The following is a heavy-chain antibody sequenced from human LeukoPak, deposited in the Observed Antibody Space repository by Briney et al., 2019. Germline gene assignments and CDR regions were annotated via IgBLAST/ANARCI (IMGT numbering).Heavy chain of an antibody. D-gene: IGHD3-10*01. CDR1: GFTVSSNY. CDR2: IYSGDGT. V-gene: IGHV3-66*01. CDR3: ARGDLYGSGSPEFYFDY. Sequence: GGSLRLSCAASGFTVSSNYMSWVRQAPGKGLEWVSIIYSGDGTFYADSVKGRFTISRDNAKNSLYLQMNSLRAEDTAVYYCARGDLYGSGSPEFYFDYWGQGTLVTVSS. J-gene: IGHJ4*02.